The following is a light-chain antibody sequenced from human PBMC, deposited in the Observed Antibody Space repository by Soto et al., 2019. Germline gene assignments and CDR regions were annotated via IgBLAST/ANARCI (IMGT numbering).Light chain of an antibody. CDR3: QSYDSSLSASV. V-gene: IGLV1-40*01. CDR2: DNI. Sequence: QLVLTQPPSVSGAPGQRVTISCTGSSSNIGAGYDVHWYQRLPGTAPKLLIYDNIYRPSGVPGRFSGSKSGTSASLAISGLQAEDEADYFCQSYDSSLSASVFGGGTQLTVL. CDR1: SSNIGAGYD. J-gene: IGLJ7*01.